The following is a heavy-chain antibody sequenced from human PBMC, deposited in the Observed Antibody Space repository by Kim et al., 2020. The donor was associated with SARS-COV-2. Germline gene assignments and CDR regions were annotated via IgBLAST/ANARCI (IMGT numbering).Heavy chain of an antibody. J-gene: IGHJ6*02. CDR2: IYYSGST. Sequence: SETLSLTCTVSGGSISSGGYYWSWIRQHPGKGLEWIGYIYYSGSTYYNPSLKSRVTISVDTSKNQFSLKLSSVTAADTAVYYCARGRLENPVPLGYYYYYGMGVWGQGTTVTVPS. CDR1: GGSISSGGYY. D-gene: IGHD1-1*01. V-gene: IGHV4-31*03. CDR3: ARGRLENPVPLGYYYYYGMGV.